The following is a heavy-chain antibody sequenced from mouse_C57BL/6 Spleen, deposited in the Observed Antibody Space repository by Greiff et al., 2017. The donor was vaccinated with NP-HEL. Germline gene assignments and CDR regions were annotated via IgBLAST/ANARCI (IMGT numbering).Heavy chain of an antibody. J-gene: IGHJ1*03. D-gene: IGHD2-2*01. Sequence: QVQLQQPGAELVRPGSSVKLSCKASGYTFTSYWMDWVKQRPGQGLEWIGNIYPSDSETHYNQKFKDKATLTVDKSSSTAYMQLSSLTSEDSAVYYCASGLGRVTTDWYFDVWGTGTTVTVSS. CDR1: GYTFTSYW. CDR2: IYPSDSET. V-gene: IGHV1-61*01. CDR3: ASGLGRVTTDWYFDV.